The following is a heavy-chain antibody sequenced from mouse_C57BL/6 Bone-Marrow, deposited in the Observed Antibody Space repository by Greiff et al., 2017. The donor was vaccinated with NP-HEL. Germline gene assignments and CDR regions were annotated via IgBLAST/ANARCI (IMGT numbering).Heavy chain of an antibody. V-gene: IGHV5-16*01. CDR1: GFTFSDYY. D-gene: IGHD1-1*01. CDR2: INYDGSST. CDR3: ARDRRIYYYGSSYAMDY. J-gene: IGHJ4*01. Sequence: EVMLVESEGGLVQPGSSMKLSCTASGFTFSDYYMAWVRQVPEKGLEWVANINYDGSSTYYLDSLKSRFIISRDNAKNILYLQMSSLKSEDTATYYCARDRRIYYYGSSYAMDYWGQGTSVTGSS.